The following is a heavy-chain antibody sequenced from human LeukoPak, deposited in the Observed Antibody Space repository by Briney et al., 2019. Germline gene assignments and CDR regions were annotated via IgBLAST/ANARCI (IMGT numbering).Heavy chain of an antibody. J-gene: IGHJ5*02. V-gene: IGHV4-39*07. CDR3: ASFCSTSCYVYNWFDP. CDR2: IYYSGST. CDR1: GGSISSSSYY. Sequence: PSGTLSLTCTVSGGSISSSSYYWGWIRQPPGKGLEWIGSIYYSGSTYYKPSLKSRVTRSVDTSKNQFYLKLSSVTAADTAVYYCASFCSTSCYVYNWFDPWGQRTLVTVSS. D-gene: IGHD2-2*01.